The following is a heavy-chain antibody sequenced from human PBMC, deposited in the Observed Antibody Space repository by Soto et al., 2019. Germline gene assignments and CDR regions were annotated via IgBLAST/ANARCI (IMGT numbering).Heavy chain of an antibody. CDR3: AASIFYYGMDV. CDR2: IYPGDSDT. V-gene: IGHV5-51*01. J-gene: IGHJ6*02. Sequence: PGESLKISCKGSGYTFTNYWIGWVRQMPGKGLEWMGIIYPGDSDTKYNPSLQGQVTISADKSITTTYLRWTSLKASDTAIYYCAASIFYYGMDVWGQGTTVTAP. CDR1: GYTFTNYW.